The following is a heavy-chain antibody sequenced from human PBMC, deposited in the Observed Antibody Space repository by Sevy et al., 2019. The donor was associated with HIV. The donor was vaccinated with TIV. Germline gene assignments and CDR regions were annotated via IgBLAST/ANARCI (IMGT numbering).Heavy chain of an antibody. CDR2: IKQDGSVK. D-gene: IGHD6-13*01. CDR1: GFSLNNYW. J-gene: IGHJ4*02. Sequence: GGSLRLSCAASGFSLNNYWMNWFRKAPGKGLEGVANIKQDGSVKYYVDSVKGRFTISRDNARNLLYLQMNSLRVEDTALYYCVRAIAAAGSFWGQGTLVTVSS. CDR3: VRAIAAAGSF. V-gene: IGHV3-7*01.